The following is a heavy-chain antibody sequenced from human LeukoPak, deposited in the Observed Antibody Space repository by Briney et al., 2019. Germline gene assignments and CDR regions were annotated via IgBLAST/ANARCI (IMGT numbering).Heavy chain of an antibody. Sequence: SETLSLTCTVSGGSISSSSYYWGWIRLPPGKGLEWIGSIYYSGSTYYNPSLKSRVTISVDTSKDQFSLKLSSVTAADTAVYYCARVRSPPYYYYYMDVWGKGTTVTVSS. J-gene: IGHJ6*03. V-gene: IGHV4-39*07. CDR3: ARVRSPPYYYYYMDV. CDR1: GGSISSSSYY. CDR2: IYYSGST.